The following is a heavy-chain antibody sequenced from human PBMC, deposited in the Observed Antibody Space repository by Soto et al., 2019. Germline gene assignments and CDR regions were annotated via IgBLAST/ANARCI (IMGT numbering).Heavy chain of an antibody. CDR3: ARLRRDWGDAFDL. CDR2: IIPVFDKA. V-gene: IGHV1-69*01. CDR1: GGPFGNSA. D-gene: IGHD3-16*01. Sequence: QVQLVQSGADVKKPGSSVRVSCKTSGGPFGNSAISWVRQAPAQRLEWIGEIIPVFDKANYAQNFQGRLTITADDSTATVFMQLSSLRSDDTAVYFCARLRRDWGDAFDLWGQGTLVTVSS. J-gene: IGHJ3*01.